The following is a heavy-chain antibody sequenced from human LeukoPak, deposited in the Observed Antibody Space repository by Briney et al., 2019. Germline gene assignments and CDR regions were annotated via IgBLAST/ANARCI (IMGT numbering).Heavy chain of an antibody. V-gene: IGHV3-33*01. D-gene: IGHD2-2*01. CDR3: ARGGIVVVPADKVGDAFDI. CDR2: IWYDGSNK. CDR1: GFTFSSYG. Sequence: GGSLRLSCAASGFTFSSYGMHWVRQAPGKGLEWVAVIWYDGSNKYYADSVKGRFTISRDNSKNTLYLQMNSLRAEDTAVYYCARGGIVVVPADKVGDAFDIWGQGTMVNVSS. J-gene: IGHJ3*02.